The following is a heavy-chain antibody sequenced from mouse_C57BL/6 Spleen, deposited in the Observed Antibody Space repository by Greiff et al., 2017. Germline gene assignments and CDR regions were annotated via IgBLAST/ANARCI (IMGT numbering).Heavy chain of an antibody. V-gene: IGHV1-72*01. CDR3: ARSRGWDYDEAGYYFDY. CDR1: GYTFTSYW. CDR2: IDPNSGGT. Sequence: VKLQQPGAELVKPGASVKLSCKASGYTFTSYWMHWVKQRPGRGLEWIGRIDPNSGGTKYNEKFKSKATLTVDKPSSTAYMQLSSLTSEDSAVYYCARSRGWDYDEAGYYFDYWGQGTTLTVSS. D-gene: IGHD2-4*01. J-gene: IGHJ2*01.